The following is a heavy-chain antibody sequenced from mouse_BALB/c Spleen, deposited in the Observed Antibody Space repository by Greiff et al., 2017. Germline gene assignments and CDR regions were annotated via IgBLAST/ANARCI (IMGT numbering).Heavy chain of an antibody. J-gene: IGHJ4*01. CDR3: AWLTRETDYYAMDY. CDR2: ILPGSGST. D-gene: IGHD1-3*01. CDR1: GYTFSSYW. V-gene: IGHV1-9*01. Sequence: VQLQESGAELMKPGASVKISCKATGYTFSSYWIEWVKQRPGHGLEWIGEILPGSGSTNYNEKFKGKATFTADTSSNTAYMQLSSLTSEDSAVYYCAWLTRETDYYAMDYWGQGTSVTVSS.